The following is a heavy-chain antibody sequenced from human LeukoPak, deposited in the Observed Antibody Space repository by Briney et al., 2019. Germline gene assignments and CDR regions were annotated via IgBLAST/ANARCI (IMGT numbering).Heavy chain of an antibody. CDR3: AREVPASSPPDY. CDR2: IYHSGST. V-gene: IGHV4-38-2*02. Sequence: PSETLSLTCTVSGYSIISGYYWGWIRQPPGKGLEWIGSIYHSGSTYYNPSLKSRVTISVDTSKNQFSLKLSSVTAADTAVYYCAREVPASSPPDYWGQGTLVTVSS. D-gene: IGHD2-2*01. J-gene: IGHJ4*02. CDR1: GYSIISGYY.